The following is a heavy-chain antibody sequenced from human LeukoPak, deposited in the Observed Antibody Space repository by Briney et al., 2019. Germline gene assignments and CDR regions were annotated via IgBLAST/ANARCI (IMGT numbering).Heavy chain of an antibody. J-gene: IGHJ4*02. D-gene: IGHD3-22*01. V-gene: IGHV4-59*01. Sequence: SETLSLTCTVSGGSISSYYWSWIRQPPGKGLEWIGYIYYSGSTNYNPSLKSRVTISVDTSKNQFSLKLSSVTAADTAVYYCARVPEYDSSGYYPYYFDYWGQGTLVTVSS. CDR1: GGSISSYY. CDR2: IYYSGST. CDR3: ARVPEYDSSGYYPYYFDY.